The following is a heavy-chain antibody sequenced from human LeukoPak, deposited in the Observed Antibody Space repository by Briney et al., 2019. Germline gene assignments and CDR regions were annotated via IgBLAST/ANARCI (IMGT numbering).Heavy chain of an antibody. CDR2: IWYDGSNK. D-gene: IGHD3-22*01. J-gene: IGHJ6*02. Sequence: GRSLRLSCAASGFTFSSYGMHWVRQAPGKGLEWVAVIWYDGSNKYYADSVKGRFTISRDNSKNTLYLQTNSLRAEDTAVYYCARVVNPYYYYGMDVWGQGTTVTVSS. V-gene: IGHV3-33*01. CDR3: ARVVNPYYYYGMDV. CDR1: GFTFSSYG.